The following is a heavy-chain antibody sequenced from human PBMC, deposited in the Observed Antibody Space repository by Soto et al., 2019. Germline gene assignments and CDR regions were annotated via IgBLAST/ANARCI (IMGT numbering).Heavy chain of an antibody. CDR3: ARRVATITFYGMDV. CDR1: GYTFTSYG. J-gene: IGHJ6*02. V-gene: IGHV1-18*04. D-gene: IGHD5-12*01. Sequence: ASVKGSCKASGYTFTSYGISWVRQAPGQGLEWMGWISAYNGNTNYAQKLQGRVTMTTDTSTSTAYMELRSLRSDDTAVYYCARRVATITFYGMDVWGQGTTVTVSS. CDR2: ISAYNGNT.